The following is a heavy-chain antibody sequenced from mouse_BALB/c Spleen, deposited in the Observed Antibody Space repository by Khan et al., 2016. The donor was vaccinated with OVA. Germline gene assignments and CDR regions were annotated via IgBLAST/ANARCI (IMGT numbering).Heavy chain of an antibody. CDR3: ATSSFFGYSFDY. CDR1: GFTFNSYG. D-gene: IGHD3-1*01. V-gene: IGHV5-17*02. J-gene: IGHJ2*01. Sequence: EVQLVQSGGGLVQPGGSRKLSCTASGFTFNSYGMHWVRQAPEKGLEWIACISGDSNTIYYADTLKGRFTISIDNSNNTPFLQMTSLMSEDTAMYYCATSSFFGYSFDYWGPGTTLTVS. CDR2: ISGDSNTI.